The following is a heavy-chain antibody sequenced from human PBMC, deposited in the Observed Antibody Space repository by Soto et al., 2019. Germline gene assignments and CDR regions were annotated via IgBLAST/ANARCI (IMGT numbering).Heavy chain of an antibody. J-gene: IGHJ4*02. V-gene: IGHV5-51*01. CDR2: IFPAAFAT. Sequence: PGESLKISCKGSGYSFISYWIAWVRQRPGKGLEWMGSIFPAAFATRYSPSFQGQVTISVDTSISTAYLQWGRLEASDTAIYYCARQYYYDSSAYPSWGQGTQVTVSS. CDR1: GYSFISYW. D-gene: IGHD3-22*01. CDR3: ARQYYYDSSAYPS.